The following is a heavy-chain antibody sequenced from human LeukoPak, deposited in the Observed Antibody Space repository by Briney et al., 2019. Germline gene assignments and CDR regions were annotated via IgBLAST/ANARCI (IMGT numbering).Heavy chain of an antibody. CDR2: IYYSGST. D-gene: IGHD3-22*01. CDR3: ARELRFINYYDSSGTGDY. V-gene: IGHV4-39*07. Sequence: SETLSLTCTVSGGSISSGSYYWGWIRQPPGKGLEWIGSIYYSGSTYYNPSLKSRVTISVDTSKNQFSLKLSSVTAADTAVYYCARELRFINYYDSSGTGDYWGQGTLVTVSS. J-gene: IGHJ4*02. CDR1: GGSISSGSYY.